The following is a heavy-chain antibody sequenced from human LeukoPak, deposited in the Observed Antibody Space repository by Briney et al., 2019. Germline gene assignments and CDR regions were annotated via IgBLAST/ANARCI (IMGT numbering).Heavy chain of an antibody. CDR2: IKQDGSEK. V-gene: IGHV3-7*01. CDR3: ARDLLLERRGNDAFDI. J-gene: IGHJ3*02. Sequence: PGGSLRLSCAASGFTFSSYWMSWVRQAPGKGLEWVANIKQDGSEKYYVDSVKGRFSISRDNAKNSLYLQMNSLRAEDTAVYYCARDLLLERRGNDAFDIWGQGTMVTVSS. CDR1: GFTFSSYW. D-gene: IGHD1-1*01.